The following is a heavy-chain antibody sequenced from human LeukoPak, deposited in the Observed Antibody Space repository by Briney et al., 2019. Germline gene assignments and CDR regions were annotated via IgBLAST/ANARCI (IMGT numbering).Heavy chain of an antibody. J-gene: IGHJ5*02. CDR2: ISSSGSTI. Sequence: PGGSLRLSCAASGFTFSDYYMSWIRQAPGKGLEWISYISSSGSTIYYADSVKGRFTISRDNAKNSLYLQMNSLRAEDTAVYYCARAITMVRGVTPNWFDPWGQGTLVTVSS. CDR3: ARAITMVRGVTPNWFDP. V-gene: IGHV3-11*01. CDR1: GFTFSDYY. D-gene: IGHD3-10*01.